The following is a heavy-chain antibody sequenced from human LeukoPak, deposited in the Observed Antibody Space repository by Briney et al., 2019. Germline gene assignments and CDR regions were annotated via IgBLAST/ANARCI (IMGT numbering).Heavy chain of an antibody. Sequence: ASVKVSCKASGYTFTSYYMHWVRQAPGQGLEWMGIINPSGGSTSYAQKFQGRVTMTRDTSTSTVYMELSGLRSEDTAVYYCARDKGYCTNGVCYSLLGYFQHWGQGTLVTVSS. V-gene: IGHV1-46*01. CDR2: INPSGGST. J-gene: IGHJ1*01. D-gene: IGHD2-8*01. CDR1: GYTFTSYY. CDR3: ARDKGYCTNGVCYSLLGYFQH.